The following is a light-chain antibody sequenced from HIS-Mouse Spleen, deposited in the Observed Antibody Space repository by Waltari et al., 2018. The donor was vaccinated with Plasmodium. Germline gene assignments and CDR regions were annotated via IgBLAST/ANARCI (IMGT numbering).Light chain of an antibody. CDR3: SSYAGSNNLV. V-gene: IGLV2-8*01. J-gene: IGLJ2*01. Sequence: QSALTQPPSASGSPGQSVTITCTGTSSNDGCYNYVSWYQQHPGKAPKLMIYEVSKRPSGVPDRFSGSKSGNTASLTVSGLQAEDEADYYCSSYAGSNNLVFGGGTKLTVL. CDR1: SSNDGCYNY. CDR2: EVS.